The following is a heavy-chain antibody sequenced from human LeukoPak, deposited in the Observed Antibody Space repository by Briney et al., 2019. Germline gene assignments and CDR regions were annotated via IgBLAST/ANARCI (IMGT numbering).Heavy chain of an antibody. V-gene: IGHV3-23*01. CDR2: ISGSGDNT. CDR3: AKDLLQTFFFDSSGYYSDAFGM. CDR1: EFTFSNFA. J-gene: IGHJ3*02. D-gene: IGHD3-22*01. Sequence: RSGGSLRLSCAASEFTFSNFAMSWVRQAPGKGLEWVSTISGSGDNTYYADSVKGRFIISRDNSKNTLSLHMNTLRAEDTAVYYCAKDLLQTFFFDSSGYYSDAFGMWGQGTMVTVSP.